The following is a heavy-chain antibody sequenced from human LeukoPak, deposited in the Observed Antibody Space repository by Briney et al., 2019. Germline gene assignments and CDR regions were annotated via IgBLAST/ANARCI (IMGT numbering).Heavy chain of an antibody. V-gene: IGHV3-43*01. CDR1: GFTFDDYA. CDR3: AKEKRGSRWSVYDY. Sequence: PGGSLRLSCAASGFTFDDYAMHWVRQAPGKGLEWVSLISRDGGTTYYADSVKGRFTISRDNSKNSLYLQMNSLTNEDTALYYCAKEKRGSRWSVYDYWGQGTLVTVSS. CDR2: ISRDGGTT. D-gene: IGHD6-13*01. J-gene: IGHJ4*02.